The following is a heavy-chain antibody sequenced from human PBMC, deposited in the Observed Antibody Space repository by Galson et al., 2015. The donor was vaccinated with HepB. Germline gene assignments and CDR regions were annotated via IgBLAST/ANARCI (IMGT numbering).Heavy chain of an antibody. Sequence: SVKVSCKASGGTFSSYAISWVRQAPGQGLEWMGGIIPIFGTANYAQKFQGRVTITADESTSTAYMELSSLRSEDTAVYYCARGRRAYCGGDCYHYYGMDVWGQGTTVTVSS. V-gene: IGHV1-69*13. CDR2: IIPIFGTA. D-gene: IGHD2-21*02. CDR1: GGTFSSYA. CDR3: ARGRRAYCGGDCYHYYGMDV. J-gene: IGHJ6*02.